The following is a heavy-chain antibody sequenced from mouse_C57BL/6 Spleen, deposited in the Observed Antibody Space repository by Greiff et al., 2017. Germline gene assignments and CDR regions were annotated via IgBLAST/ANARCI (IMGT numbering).Heavy chain of an antibody. D-gene: IGHD1-1*01. CDR3: ARIGPNYYGSFTGFAY. J-gene: IGHJ3*01. CDR1: GFSLSTFGMG. CDR2: IWWDDDK. Sequence: QVTLKESGPGLLQPSQTLSLTCSSSGFSLSTFGMGVGWIRQPSGKGLEWLAHIWWDDDKYYNPALKSRLTISKDTSKNQVFLKIANVDTADTATYYCARIGPNYYGSFTGFAYWGQGTLVTVSA. V-gene: IGHV8-8*01.